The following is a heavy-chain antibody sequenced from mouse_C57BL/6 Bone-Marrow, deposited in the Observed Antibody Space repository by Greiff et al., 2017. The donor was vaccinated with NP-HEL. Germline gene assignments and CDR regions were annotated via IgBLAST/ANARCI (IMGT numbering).Heavy chain of an antibody. CDR2: IDPENGDT. J-gene: IGHJ2*01. Sequence: VQLQQSGAELVRPGASVKLSCTASGFNIKDDYMHWVKPRPEQGLEWIGWIDPENGDTEYASKFQGKATITADTSSNTAYLQLSSLTSEDTAVYYCTTGGLYYFDYWGQGTTLTVSS. CDR3: TTGGLYYFDY. CDR1: GFNIKDDY. D-gene: IGHD1-1*02. V-gene: IGHV14-4*01.